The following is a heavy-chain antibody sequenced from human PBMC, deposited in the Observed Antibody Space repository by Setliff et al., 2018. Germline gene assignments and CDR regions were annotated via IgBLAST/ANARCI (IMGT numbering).Heavy chain of an antibody. Sequence: LSLTCTVSGGSISSGSYYWSWIRQPAGKGLEWIGRIYTSGSTNYNPSLKSRVTMSVDTSKNQFSLKLNSVTAADMAVYYCAREQWLDPPGYYYMDVWAKGTTVTVSS. J-gene: IGHJ6*03. V-gene: IGHV4-61*02. CDR1: GGSISSGSYY. CDR2: IYTSGST. CDR3: AREQWLDPPGYYYMDV. D-gene: IGHD6-19*01.